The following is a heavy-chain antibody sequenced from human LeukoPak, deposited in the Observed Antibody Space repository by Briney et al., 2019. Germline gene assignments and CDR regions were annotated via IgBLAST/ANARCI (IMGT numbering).Heavy chain of an antibody. CDR3: ARGGYYDFWSGYYPDAFDI. CDR2: INHSGST. CDR1: GGSFSGYY. V-gene: IGHV4-34*01. D-gene: IGHD3-3*01. Sequence: SETLSLTCAVHGGSFSGYYWSWIRQPPGKGLEWIGEINHSGSTNYNPSLKSRVTISVDTSKNQFSLKLSSVTAADTAVYYCARGGYYDFWSGYYPDAFDIWGQGTMVTVSS. J-gene: IGHJ3*02.